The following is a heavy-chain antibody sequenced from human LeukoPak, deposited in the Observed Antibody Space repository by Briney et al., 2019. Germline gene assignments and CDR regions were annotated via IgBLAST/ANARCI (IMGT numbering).Heavy chain of an antibody. CDR2: MNPNSGNT. CDR1: GYTFTSYY. V-gene: IGHV1-8*02. D-gene: IGHD3-16*01. Sequence: GASVKVSCKASGYTFTSYYMHWVRQAPGQGLEWMGWMNPNSGNTGYAQKFQGRVTMTRNTSISTAYMELSSLRSEDTAVYYCARGYTFWDYWGQGTLVTVSS. CDR3: ARGYTFWDY. J-gene: IGHJ4*02.